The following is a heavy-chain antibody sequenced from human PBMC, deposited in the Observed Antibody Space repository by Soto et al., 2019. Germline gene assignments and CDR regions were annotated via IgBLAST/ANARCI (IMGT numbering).Heavy chain of an antibody. CDR2: LWYDGSNK. Sequence: GGSLRLSCAASGFTFSTYGMHWVRQAPGKGLEWVAVLWYDGSNKYYADSVKGRFTISRDNSKNTLYLQMNGLRAEDTAVYYCARPPGSGSYYDYFDYWGQGTLVTVSS. J-gene: IGHJ4*02. D-gene: IGHD1-26*01. CDR3: ARPPGSGSYYDYFDY. CDR1: GFTFSTYG. V-gene: IGHV3-33*01.